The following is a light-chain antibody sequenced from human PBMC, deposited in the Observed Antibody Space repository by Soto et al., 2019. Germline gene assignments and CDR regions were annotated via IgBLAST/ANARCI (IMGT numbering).Light chain of an antibody. Sequence: EIVLMQSPGTLSLSPGERGTLSCRASQNLGTLYLAWFQQKSGQAPRLLIYSASRRATGIADRFTGSGSGTDFTLTINRVEPEDFAVYFCQQYAGSPRTFGQGTKVDIK. CDR3: QQYAGSPRT. J-gene: IGKJ1*01. CDR1: QNLGTLY. V-gene: IGKV3-20*01. CDR2: SAS.